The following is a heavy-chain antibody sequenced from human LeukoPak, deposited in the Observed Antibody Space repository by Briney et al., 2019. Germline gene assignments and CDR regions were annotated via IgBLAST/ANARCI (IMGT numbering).Heavy chain of an antibody. CDR2: IYHSGST. D-gene: IGHD6-13*01. V-gene: IGHV4-4*02. CDR3: ARGGIAPYYYGMDV. Sequence: SGTLSLTCAVSGGSISSSNWWSWVRPPPGKGLEWIGEIYHSGSTNYNPSLKSRVTISVDKSKNQFSLKLSSVTAADTAVYYCARGGIAPYYYGMDVWGQGTTVTVSS. J-gene: IGHJ6*02. CDR1: GGSISSSNW.